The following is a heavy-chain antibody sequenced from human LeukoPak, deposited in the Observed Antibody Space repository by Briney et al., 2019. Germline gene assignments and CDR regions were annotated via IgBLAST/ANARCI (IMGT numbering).Heavy chain of an antibody. CDR2: INHGGST. CDR1: GGSFSGYY. J-gene: IGHJ4*02. D-gene: IGHD6-19*01. CDR3: VRASTSSSGYLRYYFDY. V-gene: IGHV4-34*01. Sequence: SETLSLTCAVYGGSFSGYYWSWIRQPPGKGLEWIGEINHGGSTNYNPSLKSRVTISVDTSKNQFSLKLSSVTAADTAVYYCVRASTSSSGYLRYYFDYWGQGTLVTVSS.